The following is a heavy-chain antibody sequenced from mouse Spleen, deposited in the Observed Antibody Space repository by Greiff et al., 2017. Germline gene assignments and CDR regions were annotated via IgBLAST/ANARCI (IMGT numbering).Heavy chain of an antibody. Sequence: VKLQQSGPELVKPGASVKISCKASGYAFSSSWMNWVKQRPGQGLEWIGRIYPGDGDTNYNGKFKGKATLTADKSSSTAYMQLSSLTSVDSAVYFCARADYGSSLAYWGQGTLVTVSA. J-gene: IGHJ3*01. CDR3: ARADYGSSLAY. D-gene: IGHD1-1*01. CDR2: IYPGDGDT. V-gene: IGHV1-82*01. CDR1: GYAFSSSW.